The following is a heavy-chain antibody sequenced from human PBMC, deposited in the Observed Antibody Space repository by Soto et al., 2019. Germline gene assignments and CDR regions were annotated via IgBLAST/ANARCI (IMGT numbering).Heavy chain of an antibody. CDR1: GYTFTDYY. Sequence: ASVKVSCKASGYTFTDYYVHCVRRAPGQVLEWMGWINPNSGGTKTAQKFQGRVTVTRDTSISTAYMDLSRLRSDDTAVYYCARDVTRTQSCTNGVCYYHYYDMDVWGQGTMVTVSS. V-gene: IGHV1-2*02. J-gene: IGHJ6*02. CDR3: ARDVTRTQSCTNGVCYYHYYDMDV. D-gene: IGHD2-8*01. CDR2: INPNSGGT.